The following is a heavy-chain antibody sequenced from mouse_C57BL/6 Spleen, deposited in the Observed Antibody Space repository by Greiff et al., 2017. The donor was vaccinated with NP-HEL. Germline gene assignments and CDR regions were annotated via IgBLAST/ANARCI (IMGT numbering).Heavy chain of an antibody. D-gene: IGHD6-5*01. J-gene: IGHJ2*01. CDR1: GFTFSSYA. Sequence: EVKLQESGGGLVKPGGSLKLSCAASGFTFSSYAMSWVRQTPEKRLEWVATISDGGSYTYYPDNVKGRFTLSRDNAKNNLYLQMSHLKSEDTAMYYCARDSLLRHYFDYWGQGTTLTVSS. V-gene: IGHV5-4*01. CDR2: ISDGGSYT. CDR3: ARDSLLRHYFDY.